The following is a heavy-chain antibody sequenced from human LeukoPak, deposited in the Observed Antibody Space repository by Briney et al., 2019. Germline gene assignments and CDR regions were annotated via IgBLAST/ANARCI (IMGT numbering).Heavy chain of an antibody. J-gene: IGHJ4*02. CDR2: ISYDGSNK. CDR1: GFIFTNYA. CDR3: TRDLTTLWFGEFVFDY. V-gene: IGHV3-30-3*01. D-gene: IGHD3-10*01. Sequence: GKSLRLSCAASGFIFTNYAVHWVRQAPGRGLEWVASISYDGSNKYYADSVKGRFTISRDNSKNTLYLQMNSLKTEDTAVYYCTRDLTTLWFGEFVFDYWGQGTLVTVSS.